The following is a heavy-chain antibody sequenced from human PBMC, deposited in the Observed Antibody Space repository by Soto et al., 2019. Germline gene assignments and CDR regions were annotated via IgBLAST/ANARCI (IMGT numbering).Heavy chain of an antibody. Sequence: QVQLVQSGAEMKNPGASVKVSCKASRYTFSGRFIHWVRQARGQGPAWMGRKYRNTGDINSAQKCQGRVTMTDATSINTAYMELRGLTSDDTAVYYCERELLCALDVWGQGTTVTVSS. CDR1: RYTFSGRF. V-gene: IGHV1-2*06. CDR2: KYRNTGDI. D-gene: IGHD2-21*01. CDR3: ERELLCALDV. J-gene: IGHJ6*02.